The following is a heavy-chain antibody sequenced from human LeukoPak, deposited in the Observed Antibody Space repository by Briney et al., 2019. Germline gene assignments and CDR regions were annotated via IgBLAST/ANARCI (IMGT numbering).Heavy chain of an antibody. D-gene: IGHD1-14*01. Sequence: SETLSLTCAVYGGSFSGYYWSWIRQPPGRGLEWIGETNHSGSTNYNPSLKSRVTISVDTSKNQFSLKLSSVTAADTAVYYCARGGNRSPYWYFDLWGRGTLVTVSS. CDR3: ARGGNRSPYWYFDL. J-gene: IGHJ2*01. V-gene: IGHV4-34*01. CDR2: TNHSGST. CDR1: GGSFSGYY.